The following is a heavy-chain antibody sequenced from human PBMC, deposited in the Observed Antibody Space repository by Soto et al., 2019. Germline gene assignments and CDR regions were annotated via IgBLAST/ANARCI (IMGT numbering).Heavy chain of an antibody. J-gene: IGHJ6*02. V-gene: IGHV6-1*01. Sequence: SQTLSLTCAISGDSVSSNSAAWNWIRQSPSRGLEWLGRTYYRSKWYNDYAVSVKSRITINPDTSKNQFSLQLNSVTPEDTAVYYCAGIAVAGGLPQYYYYGMDVWGQGTTVTVSS. D-gene: IGHD6-19*01. CDR1: GDSVSSNSAA. CDR3: AGIAVAGGLPQYYYYGMDV. CDR2: TYYRSKWYN.